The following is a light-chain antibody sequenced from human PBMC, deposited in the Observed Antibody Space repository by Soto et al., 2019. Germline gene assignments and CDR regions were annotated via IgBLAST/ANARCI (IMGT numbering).Light chain of an antibody. CDR1: SSNIGATYD. CDR2: GNS. J-gene: IGLJ1*01. Sequence: QSVLTQPPSVSGAPGQRVTISCTGSSSNIGATYDVQWYQQLPGTAPKLLIYGNSNRPSGVPDRFSGSKSGTSASLAITGLQAADEADYYCQSYDSSLSAHDVFGTGTKLTVL. CDR3: QSYDSSLSAHDV. V-gene: IGLV1-40*01.